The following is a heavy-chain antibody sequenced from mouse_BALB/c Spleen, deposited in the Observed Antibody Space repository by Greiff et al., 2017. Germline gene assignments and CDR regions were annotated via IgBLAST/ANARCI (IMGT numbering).Heavy chain of an antibody. CDR1: GFNIKDTY. V-gene: IGHV14-3*02. D-gene: IGHD2-3*01. J-gene: IGHJ3*01. Sequence: EVQLQQSGAELVKPGASVKLSCTASGFNIKDTYMHWVKQRPEQGLEWIGRIDPANGNTKYDPKFQGKATITADTSSNTAYLQLSSLTSEDTAVYYCASDYDGFWFAYWGQGTLVTVSA. CDR2: IDPANGNT. CDR3: ASDYDGFWFAY.